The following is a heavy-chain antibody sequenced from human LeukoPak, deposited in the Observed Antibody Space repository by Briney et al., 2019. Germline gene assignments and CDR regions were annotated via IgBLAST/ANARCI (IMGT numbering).Heavy chain of an antibody. J-gene: IGHJ5*02. V-gene: IGHV1-18*01. CDR1: GYTLTSYG. Sequence: ASVKVSCKASGYTLTSYGISWVRQAPGQGLEWKGWISAYNGNTNYAQKLQGRVTMTTDTSTSTAYMELRSLRSDDTAVYYCARQGYGDYVGWFDPWGQGTLVTVSS. CDR3: ARQGYGDYVGWFDP. CDR2: ISAYNGNT. D-gene: IGHD4-17*01.